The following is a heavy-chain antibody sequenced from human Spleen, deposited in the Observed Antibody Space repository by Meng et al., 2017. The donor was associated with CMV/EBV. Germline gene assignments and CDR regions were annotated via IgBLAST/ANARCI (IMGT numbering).Heavy chain of an antibody. V-gene: IGHV1-69*05. Sequence: KASGDTFSNYAISWVRQAPGQGLEWMGGIIAIFATTHYAQRFQDRITITTDESKTTAYLGLSGLRSEDTAVYYCSTTRGHNPYYFDSWGQGTLVTVSS. CDR1: GDTFSNYA. CDR2: IIAIFATT. J-gene: IGHJ4*02. D-gene: IGHD3-10*01. CDR3: STTRGHNPYYFDS.